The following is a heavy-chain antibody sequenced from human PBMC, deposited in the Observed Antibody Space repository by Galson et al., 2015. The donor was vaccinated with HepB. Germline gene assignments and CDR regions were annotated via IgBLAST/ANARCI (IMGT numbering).Heavy chain of an antibody. J-gene: IGHJ6*02. CDR2: ISSSSLYV. CDR3: AGVYGSGSYGYGMDV. V-gene: IGHV3-21*01. D-gene: IGHD3-10*01. CDR1: GFTLSTYS. Sequence: SLRLSCASSGFTLSTYSMNWVRQAPGKGLEWVPSISSSSLYVYYADSVRGRFTVSRDNAKNSHYLQMNSLSAEDTAVYYCAGVYGSGSYGYGMDVWGQGTTVTVS.